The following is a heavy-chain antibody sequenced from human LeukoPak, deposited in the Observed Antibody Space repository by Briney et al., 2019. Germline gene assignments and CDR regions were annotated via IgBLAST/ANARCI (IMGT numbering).Heavy chain of an antibody. CDR1: GFTFSSYS. CDR2: ISSSSSYI. Sequence: PGGSLRLSCAASGFTFSSYSMNWVRQAPGKGLEWVSSISSSSSYIYYADSVKGRFTISRDNAKNSLYLQMNSLRAEDTAVYYCARVRGSTVVTPFDYWGQGTLVTVSS. CDR3: ARVRGSTVVTPFDY. D-gene: IGHD4-23*01. V-gene: IGHV3-21*01. J-gene: IGHJ4*02.